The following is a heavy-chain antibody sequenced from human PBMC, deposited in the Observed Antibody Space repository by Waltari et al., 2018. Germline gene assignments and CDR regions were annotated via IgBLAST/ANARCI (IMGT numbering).Heavy chain of an antibody. CDR2: ISGEAENS. CDR3: ARTGARWLQFAAFDI. D-gene: IGHD5-12*01. Sequence: EVQLVESGGRSVQPGESLRLSCVVSGFRFTNHGMSWVRQAPGKGLEWVSGISGEAENSYYADSVKGRFTISRDNAKNSLYLEMKTLRAEDTAIYYCARTGARWLQFAAFDIWGQGTMVTVSS. V-gene: IGHV3-48*03. CDR1: GFRFTNHG. J-gene: IGHJ3*02.